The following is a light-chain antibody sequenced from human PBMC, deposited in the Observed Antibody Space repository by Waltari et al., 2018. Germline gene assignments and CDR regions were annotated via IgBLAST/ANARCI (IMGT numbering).Light chain of an antibody. CDR3: MQALQTPLT. J-gene: IGKJ4*01. CDR1: QSLLHSNGYNY. V-gene: IGKV2-28*01. CDR2: LGS. Sequence: DIVMTQSPLSLPVTPVETASIPCRSSQSLLHSNGYNYLDWYLQKPGQSPQLLIYLGSNLASGVPDRFSGSGSGTDFTLKISRVEAEDVGVFYCMQALQTPLTFGGGTKVEIK.